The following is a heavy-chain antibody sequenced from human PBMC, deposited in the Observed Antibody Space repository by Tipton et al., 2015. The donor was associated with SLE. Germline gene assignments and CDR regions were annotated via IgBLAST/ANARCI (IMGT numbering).Heavy chain of an antibody. CDR3: ARDRGLPSPFY. D-gene: IGHD3-10*01. Sequence: QLVQSGAEVKKPGASVKVSCKASGYTFTNHNLNWVRQATGQGLEWMGWMNPSSGQTGYAQKFQGRVTMTWDTSMSTAYMEVSSLRSEDTAVYYCARDRGLPSPFYLGQGTLVTVSS. J-gene: IGHJ4*02. CDR1: GYTFTNHN. V-gene: IGHV1-8*01. CDR2: MNPSSGQT.